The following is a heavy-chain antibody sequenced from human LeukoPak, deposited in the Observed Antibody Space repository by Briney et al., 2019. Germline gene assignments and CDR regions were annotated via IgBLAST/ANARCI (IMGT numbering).Heavy chain of an antibody. Sequence: GASVKVSCKASGYTFTSYGISWVRQAPGQGLEWMGWISAYNGNTNYAQKLQGRVTMTTDTSTSTAYMELRSLRSDDTAVYYCARGKYYDFWSGYPYYRGPYYMDVWGKGTTVTVSS. CDR1: GYTFTSYG. D-gene: IGHD3-3*01. CDR3: ARGKYYDFWSGYPYYRGPYYMDV. J-gene: IGHJ6*03. V-gene: IGHV1-18*01. CDR2: ISAYNGNT.